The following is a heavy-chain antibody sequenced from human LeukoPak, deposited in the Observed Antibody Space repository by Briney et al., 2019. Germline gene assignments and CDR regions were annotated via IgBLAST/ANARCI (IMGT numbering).Heavy chain of an antibody. D-gene: IGHD2-15*01. Sequence: SETLSLTCAVYGGSFSGYYWSWIRQPPGKGLEWIGEINHSGSTNYNPSLKGRVTISVDTSKNQFSLKLSSVTAADTAVYYCARGRIVVVVAATLFDYWGQGTLVTVSS. J-gene: IGHJ4*02. CDR3: ARGRIVVVVAATLFDY. CDR1: GGSFSGYY. V-gene: IGHV4-34*01. CDR2: INHSGST.